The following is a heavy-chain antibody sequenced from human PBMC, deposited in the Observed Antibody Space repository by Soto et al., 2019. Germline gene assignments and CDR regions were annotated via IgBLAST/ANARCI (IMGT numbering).Heavy chain of an antibody. D-gene: IGHD4-17*01. CDR1: GFTVTNKY. J-gene: IGHJ2*01. Sequence: EVQLVESGGGLIQPGGSLRLSCAASGFTVTNKYMTWVRQAPGKGLEWVSVIYSGGSTSYADSVKGRFTISRDNSKNRLYLQMHSLRAEDTAVYYCARVDYGDYGWYFDLWGRGTLVTVSS. CDR3: ARVDYGDYGWYFDL. CDR2: IYSGGST. V-gene: IGHV3-53*01.